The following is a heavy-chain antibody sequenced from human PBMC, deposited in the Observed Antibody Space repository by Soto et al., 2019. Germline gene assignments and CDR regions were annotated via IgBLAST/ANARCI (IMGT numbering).Heavy chain of an antibody. CDR3: TTDSYSTIIIVRFGY. D-gene: IGHD3-22*01. CDR2: IKSKTDGGTT. V-gene: IGHV3-15*01. J-gene: IGHJ4*01. CDR1: GFTFTNAW. Sequence: GSLRLSCAASGFTFTNAWINWVRQAPGKGLEWVGRIKSKTDGGTTDYAEPVKGRFAISRDDSNNMVYLQMNSLKIEDTAVYYCTTDSYSTIIIVRFGYWGHGTLVTVSS.